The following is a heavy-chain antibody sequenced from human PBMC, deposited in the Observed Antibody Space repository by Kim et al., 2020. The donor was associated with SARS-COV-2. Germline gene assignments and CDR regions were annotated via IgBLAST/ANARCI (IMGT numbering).Heavy chain of an antibody. CDR2: ISYDGSNK. CDR1: GFTFSSYA. CDR3: ALPRGGSYFSPFYY. V-gene: IGHV3-30-3*01. D-gene: IGHD1-26*01. Sequence: GGSLRLSCAASGFTFSSYAMHWVRQAPGKRLEWVAVISYDGSNKYYADSVKGRFTISRDNSKNTLYLQMNSLRAEDTAVFYCALPRGGSYFSPFYYWCQG. J-gene: IGHJ4*02.